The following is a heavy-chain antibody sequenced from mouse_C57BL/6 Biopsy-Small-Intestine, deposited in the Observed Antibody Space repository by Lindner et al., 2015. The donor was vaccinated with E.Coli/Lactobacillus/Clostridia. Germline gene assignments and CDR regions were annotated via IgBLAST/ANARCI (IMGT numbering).Heavy chain of an antibody. Sequence: VQLQESGAELVKPGASVKISCKASGYAFSSSWMNWVKQRPGKGLEWIGRIYPGDGDTNYNGKFKGKATLTADKSSSTAYMQLSSLTSEDSAVYFCASLGGSSSWFAYWGQGTLVTVSA. J-gene: IGHJ3*01. CDR1: GYAFSSSW. CDR2: IYPGDGDT. CDR3: ASLGGSSSWFAY. V-gene: IGHV1-82*01. D-gene: IGHD1-1*01.